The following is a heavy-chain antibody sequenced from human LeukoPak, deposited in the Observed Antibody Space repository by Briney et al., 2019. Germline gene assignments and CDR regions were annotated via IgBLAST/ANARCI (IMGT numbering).Heavy chain of an antibody. D-gene: IGHD6-19*01. CDR1: GFTFSSYS. J-gene: IGHJ4*02. CDR3: AKESSGGWYFDY. Sequence: GGSLRLSCAASGFTFSSYSMNWVRQAPGKGLEWVSYISSSSSTIYYADSVKGRFTISRDNSKNSLYLQMNSLRAEDTAVYYCAKESSGGWYFDYWGQGTLVTASS. V-gene: IGHV3-48*01. CDR2: ISSSSSTI.